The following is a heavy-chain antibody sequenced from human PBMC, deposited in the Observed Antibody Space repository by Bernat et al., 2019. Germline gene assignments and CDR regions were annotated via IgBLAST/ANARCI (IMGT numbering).Heavy chain of an antibody. CDR2: ISSSSSYI. V-gene: IGHV3-21*04. J-gene: IGHJ4*02. D-gene: IGHD2/OR15-2a*01. CDR1: GFTFSSYS. CDR3: AKQALTISIFDY. Sequence: EVQLVESGGGLVKPGGSLRLSCAASGFTFSSYSMNWVRQAPGKGLEWVSSISSSSSYIYYADSVKGRFTISRDNAKNSLYLQMNSLRAEDTAVYYCAKQALTISIFDYWGQGTLVTVSS.